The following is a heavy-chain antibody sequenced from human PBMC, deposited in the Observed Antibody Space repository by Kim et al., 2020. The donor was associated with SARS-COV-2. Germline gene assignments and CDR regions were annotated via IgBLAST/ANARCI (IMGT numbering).Heavy chain of an antibody. V-gene: IGHV3-7*03. Sequence: GGSLRLSCAASGFTSSSYWMSWVRQAPGKGLEWVANIKQDGSEKYYVDSVKGRFTISRDNAKNSLYLQMNSLRAEDTAVYYCARESRNYDFWSGYSYYY. CDR3: ARESRNYDFWSGYSYYY. J-gene: IGHJ6*01. CDR2: IKQDGSEK. D-gene: IGHD3-3*01. CDR1: GFTSSSYW.